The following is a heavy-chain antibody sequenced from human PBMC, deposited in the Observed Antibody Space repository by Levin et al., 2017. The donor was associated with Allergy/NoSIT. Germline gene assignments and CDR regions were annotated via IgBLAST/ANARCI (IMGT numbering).Heavy chain of an antibody. CDR2: IYYTGSS. CDR3: AGSSSLEYVDP. Sequence: GSLRLSCTVSGGSIISTNYYWGWLRQPPGMGLEWIGSIYYTGSSHYNPSLQIRVTISVDTSKDHFPLNLTSVTAADTAVYFCAGSSSLEYVDPWGEGTLVTVSS. D-gene: IGHD3-3*01. CDR1: GGSIISTNYY. V-gene: IGHV4-39*02. J-gene: IGHJ5*02.